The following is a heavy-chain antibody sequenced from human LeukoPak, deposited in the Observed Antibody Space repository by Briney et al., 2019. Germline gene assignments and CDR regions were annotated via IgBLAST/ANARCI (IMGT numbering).Heavy chain of an antibody. V-gene: IGHV3-23*01. D-gene: IGHD1-26*01. CDR2: ISGSGGST. J-gene: IGHJ4*02. CDR3: AKDNRGKGVGATIDY. CDR1: GFTLGPYA. Sequence: GGSLRLSCAASGFTLGPYAMSWVRQAPGKGLEWVSAISGSGGSTYYADSVKGRFTISRDNSKNTLYLQMNSLRAEDTAVYYCAKDNRGKGVGATIDYWGQGTLVTVSS.